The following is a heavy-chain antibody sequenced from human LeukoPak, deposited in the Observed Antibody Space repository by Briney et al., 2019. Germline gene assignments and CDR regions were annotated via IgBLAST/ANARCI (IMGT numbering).Heavy chain of an antibody. J-gene: IGHJ4*02. Sequence: ASVKVSCKASGGTFSSYTISWVRQAPGQGLEWMGRIIPILGIANYAQKFQGRVTIIADKSTSTAYMELSSLRSEDTAVYYCAREYCSSTGCSYYFDYWGQGTLVTVSS. CDR2: IIPILGIA. V-gene: IGHV1-69*04. D-gene: IGHD2-2*01. CDR3: AREYCSSTGCSYYFDY. CDR1: GGTFSSYT.